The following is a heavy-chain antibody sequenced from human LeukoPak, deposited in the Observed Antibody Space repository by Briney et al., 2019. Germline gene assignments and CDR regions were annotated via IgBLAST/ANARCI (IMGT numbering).Heavy chain of an antibody. Sequence: GGSLRPSSLASWFTLNSYWMIRVRPAPGKGREGVANIKEDGSIQYYLDSVRGRFTISRDNAKTSVYLQLNSLRADDTAVYYCARDVWTGVAVSDYWGQGTLVTVSS. CDR2: IKEDGSIQ. V-gene: IGHV3-7*01. J-gene: IGHJ4*02. D-gene: IGHD6-19*01. CDR1: WFTLNSYW. CDR3: ARDVWTGVAVSDY.